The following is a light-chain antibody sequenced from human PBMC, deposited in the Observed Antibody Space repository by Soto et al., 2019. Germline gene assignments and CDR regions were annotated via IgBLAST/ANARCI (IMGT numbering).Light chain of an antibody. J-gene: IGKJ1*01. V-gene: IGKV1-27*01. CDR3: QNYHGAPCT. CDR2: AAS. Sequence: DIQMTQSPSSLSASVGDRVTITCRASQGISTYLVWYQQKPGTVPKLLIFAASTLQSGVPSRFSGSGSGTDFTLTISSLQPEDVATYYCQNYHGAPCTFGQGTKVEIK. CDR1: QGISTY.